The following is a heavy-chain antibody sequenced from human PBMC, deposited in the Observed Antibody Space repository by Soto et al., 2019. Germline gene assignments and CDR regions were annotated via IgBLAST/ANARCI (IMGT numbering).Heavy chain of an antibody. D-gene: IGHD3-22*01. J-gene: IGHJ4*02. CDR2: IYYSGST. CDR1: GGSLSSSGCY. V-gene: IGHV4-39*07. Sequence: TSETLSVTCTVSGGSLSSSGCYWGWIRQPPGKGLEWIGSIYYSGSTYYNPSLKSRVTISVDTSKNQFSLKLSSVTAADTAVYYCARIGLGYYDSSGYYFDYWGQGTLVTVSS. CDR3: ARIGLGYYDSSGYYFDY.